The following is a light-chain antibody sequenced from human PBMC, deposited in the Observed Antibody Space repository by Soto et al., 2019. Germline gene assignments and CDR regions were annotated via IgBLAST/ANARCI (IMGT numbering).Light chain of an antibody. V-gene: IGLV2-23*03. CDR3: CSYAGSSTFVV. J-gene: IGLJ2*01. Sequence: QSALTQPASVSGSPGQSITISCTGTSSDVGNYNLVSWYQQHPGKAPKLTIYEGSKRPSGVSNRFSGSKSGNTASLTISGLQAEDEADYYCCSYAGSSTFVVFGGGTKLTVL. CDR2: EGS. CDR1: SSDVGNYNL.